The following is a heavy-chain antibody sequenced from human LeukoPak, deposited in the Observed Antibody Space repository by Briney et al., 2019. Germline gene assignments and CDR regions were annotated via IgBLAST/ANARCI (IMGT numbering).Heavy chain of an antibody. CDR3: ARAKGIVVVPAAIWFDP. V-gene: IGHV1-2*02. J-gene: IGHJ5*02. D-gene: IGHD2-2*01. CDR1: GYTFTGYY. Sequence: VKVSCKASGYTFTGYYMHWVRQAPGQGLEWMGWINPNSGGTNYAQKFQGRVTMTGDTSISTAYMELSRLRSDDTAVYYCARAKGIVVVPAAIWFDPWGQGTLVTVSS. CDR2: INPNSGGT.